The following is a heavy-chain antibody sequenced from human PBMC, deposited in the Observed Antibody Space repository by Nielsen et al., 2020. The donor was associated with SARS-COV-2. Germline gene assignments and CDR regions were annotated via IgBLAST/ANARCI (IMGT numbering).Heavy chain of an antibody. J-gene: IGHJ4*02. CDR1: GFTFSSYA. CDR2: ISGSGGST. D-gene: IGHD3-10*01. Sequence: GESLKISCAASGFTFSSYAMSWVRQAPGKGLEWVSAISGSGGSTYYADSVKGRFTISRDNSKNTLYLQMNSLRAEDTAVYYCARNKRYGVELWFGGYYWGQGTLVTVSS. CDR3: ARNKRYGVELWFGGYY. V-gene: IGHV3-23*01.